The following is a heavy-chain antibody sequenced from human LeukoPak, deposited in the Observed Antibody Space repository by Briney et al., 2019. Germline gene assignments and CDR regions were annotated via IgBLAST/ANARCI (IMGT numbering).Heavy chain of an antibody. V-gene: IGHV3-48*01. CDR1: GFTFSSYS. Sequence: PGRSLRLSCAASGFTFSSYSMNWVRQAPGKGLEWVSYISSSSSTIYYADPVKGRFTISRDNAKNSLYLQMNSLRAEDTAVYYCARNSAGDYYYYGMDVWGQGTTVTVSS. CDR3: ARNSAGDYYYYGMDV. CDR2: ISSSSSTI. J-gene: IGHJ6*02. D-gene: IGHD2/OR15-2a*01.